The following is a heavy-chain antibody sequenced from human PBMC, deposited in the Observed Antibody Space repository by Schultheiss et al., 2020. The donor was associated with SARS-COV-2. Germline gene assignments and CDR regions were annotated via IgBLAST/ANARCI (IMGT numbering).Heavy chain of an antibody. J-gene: IGHJ4*02. D-gene: IGHD3-3*01. CDR2: IWYDGSNK. V-gene: IGHV3-33*03. Sequence: GESLKISCAASGFTFSSYSMNWVRQAPGKGLEWVAVIWYDGSNKYYADSVKGRFTISRDNAKNSLYLQMNSLRAEDTAVYYCAKGLEWYLENYFDYWGQGTLVTVSS. CDR1: GFTFSSYS. CDR3: AKGLEWYLENYFDY.